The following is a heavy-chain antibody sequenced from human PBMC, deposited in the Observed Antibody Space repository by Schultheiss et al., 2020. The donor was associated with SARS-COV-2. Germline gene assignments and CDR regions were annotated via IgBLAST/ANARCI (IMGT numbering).Heavy chain of an antibody. V-gene: IGHV3-15*01. D-gene: IGHD4-17*01. CDR2: IKSKTDGGTT. J-gene: IGHJ4*02. CDR3: AKERYGDYGGLDY. CDR1: GFTFSNAW. Sequence: GGSLRLSCAASGFTFSNAWMSWVRQAPGKGLEWVGRIKSKTDGGTTDYAAPVKGRFTISRDDSKNTLYLQMNSLRAEDTAVYYCAKERYGDYGGLDYWGQGTLVTVSS.